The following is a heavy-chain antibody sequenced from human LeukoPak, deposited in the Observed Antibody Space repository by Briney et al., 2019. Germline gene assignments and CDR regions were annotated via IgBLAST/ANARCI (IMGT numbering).Heavy chain of an antibody. CDR2: ISHDGSNK. V-gene: IGHV3-30*18. CDR3: AKEGYYGSGSFPDS. Sequence: GGSLRLSCAASGFTFSDYYMSWIRQAPGKGLEWMTVISHDGSNKYYVDSVKGRFTISRDNSKSTLYLQMNSLRAEDTAVYYCAKEGYYGSGSFPDSWGQGTLVTVSS. CDR1: GFTFSDYY. J-gene: IGHJ4*02. D-gene: IGHD3-10*01.